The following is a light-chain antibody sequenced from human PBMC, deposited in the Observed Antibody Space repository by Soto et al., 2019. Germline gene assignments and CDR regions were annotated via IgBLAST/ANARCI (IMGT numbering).Light chain of an antibody. J-gene: IGLJ3*02. V-gene: IGLV4-69*01. CDR1: SGHTRYA. Sequence: QPVLTQSPSASASLGASVKPTCTLSSGHTRYAVAWHQQQPGKGPRYLMKVNTDGTHNKGDGIPDRFSGSSSGAERYLTIASLQSVDEADYYCQTWGTGANWVFGGGTKVTVL. CDR3: QTWGTGANWV. CDR2: VNTDGTH.